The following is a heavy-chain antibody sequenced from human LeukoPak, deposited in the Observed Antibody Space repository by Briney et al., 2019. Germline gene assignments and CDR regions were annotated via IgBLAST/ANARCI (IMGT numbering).Heavy chain of an antibody. J-gene: IGHJ5*02. CDR1: GFPFSSYG. CDR3: AKDRDFGVVINNWFDP. D-gene: IGHD3-3*01. Sequence: GGSLRLSCAASGFPFSSYGMHWVRQAPGKGLEWVAVISYDGSNKYYADSVKGRFTISRDNSKNTLYLQMNSLRAEDTAVYYCAKDRDFGVVINNWFDPWGQGTLVTVSS. V-gene: IGHV3-30*18. CDR2: ISYDGSNK.